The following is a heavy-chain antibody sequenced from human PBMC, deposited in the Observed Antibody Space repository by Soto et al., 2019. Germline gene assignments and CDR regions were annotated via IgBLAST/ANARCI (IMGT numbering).Heavy chain of an antibody. CDR2: ISGRGGRT. CDR3: AKDRTCLPRGKIDY. V-gene: IGHV3-23*01. CDR1: GFTFSNFA. J-gene: IGHJ4*02. Sequence: GGSLRLSCEASGFTFSNFAMNWVRQAPGKGLEWVSAISGRGGRTHYADSVQGRFTISRDDSKNTLSLHLNSLREVDTAVYYCAKDRTCLPRGKIDYWGQGVLVTVSS. D-gene: IGHD3-16*01.